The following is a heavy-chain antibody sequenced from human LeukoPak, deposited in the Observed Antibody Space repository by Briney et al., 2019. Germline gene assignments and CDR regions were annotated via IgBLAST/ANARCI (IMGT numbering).Heavy chain of an antibody. J-gene: IGHJ4*02. CDR3: ASSYYDSSGYLDPNFDY. V-gene: IGHV4-34*01. CDR2: INHSGST. Sequence: SETLSLTCAVYGGSFSGYYWSWIRQPPGKGLEWIGEINHSGSTNYNPSLKSRVTISVDTSKNQFSLKLSSVTAADTAVYYCASSYYDSSGYLDPNFDYWGQGTLVTVSS. CDR1: GGSFSGYY. D-gene: IGHD3-22*01.